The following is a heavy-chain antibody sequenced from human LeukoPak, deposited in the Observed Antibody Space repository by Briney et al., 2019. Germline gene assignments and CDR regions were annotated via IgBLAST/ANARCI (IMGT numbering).Heavy chain of an antibody. CDR2: IYYSGST. Sequence: PSETLALTCTVSGGSISSSSYYWGWIRQPPGKGLEWIGSIYYSGSTYYNPSLKSRVTISVDTSKNQFSLKLSSVTAADTAVYYCARVVLPSYGDYGFPESWGQGTLVTVSS. CDR1: GGSISSSSYY. J-gene: IGHJ5*02. D-gene: IGHD4-17*01. V-gene: IGHV4-39*07. CDR3: ARVVLPSYGDYGFPES.